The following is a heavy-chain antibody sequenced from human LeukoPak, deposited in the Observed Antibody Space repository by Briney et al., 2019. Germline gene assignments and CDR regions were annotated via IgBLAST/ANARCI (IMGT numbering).Heavy chain of an antibody. CDR2: ISGSGTSA. J-gene: IGHJ4*02. CDR3: AKSFRYSSGWYDY. Sequence: GGSLRLSCVASGFTFGSCAMCWVCQAPGKGLERGSGISGSGTSAYYADSVKGRFAISGDDSKNTLYLQMNSLRAEDTAVYYCAKSFRYSSGWYDYWGQGTLVTVSS. D-gene: IGHD6-13*01. CDR1: GFTFGSCA. V-gene: IGHV3-23*01.